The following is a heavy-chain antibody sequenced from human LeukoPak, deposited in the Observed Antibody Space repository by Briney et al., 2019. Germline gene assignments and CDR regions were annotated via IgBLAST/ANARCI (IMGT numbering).Heavy chain of an antibody. D-gene: IGHD1-14*01. Sequence: SETLSLTFIVSGGSISTYYCSWIRQPRGNGLEWIGYIYYSGSTNYNPSLKSRVTISVDTSKNQFSLKLSSVTAADTAVYYCARLVTGRTNWFDPWGQGTLVTVSS. CDR2: IYYSGST. J-gene: IGHJ5*02. CDR1: GGSISTYY. V-gene: IGHV4-59*08. CDR3: ARLVTGRTNWFDP.